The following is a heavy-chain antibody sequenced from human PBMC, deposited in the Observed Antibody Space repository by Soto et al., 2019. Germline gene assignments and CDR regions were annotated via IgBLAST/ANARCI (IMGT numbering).Heavy chain of an antibody. CDR1: GGSMSSYY. CDR3: AGVPDFGGGNWYFDL. Sequence: QVQLQESGPGLVKPSETLSLTCTVSGGSMSSYYWSWIRQPPGKGLQWIGYIYYSGSTNYNPSLKSRVTTSAGTSKNQFSLKVNSVTAADTAVYYCAGVPDFGGGNWYFDLWGRGTLVTVSS. V-gene: IGHV4-59*01. J-gene: IGHJ2*01. D-gene: IGHD4-17*01. CDR2: IYYSGST.